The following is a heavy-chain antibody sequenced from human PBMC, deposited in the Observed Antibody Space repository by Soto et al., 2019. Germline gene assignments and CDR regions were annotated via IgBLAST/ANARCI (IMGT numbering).Heavy chain of an antibody. J-gene: IGHJ4*02. CDR2: VSTYNGDT. D-gene: IGHD3-16*01. CDR3: ARDVFPKYDL. Sequence: ASVEGLLQGLRLHLSSYNLFWVRQAPGQGLQWMGWVSTYNGDTTYAQKFQGRVFMTTDTSTNTAYMELRSLTSDDTAVYYCARDVFPKYDLWVQGTMVTVSA. V-gene: IGHV1-18*04. CDR1: LHLSSYN.